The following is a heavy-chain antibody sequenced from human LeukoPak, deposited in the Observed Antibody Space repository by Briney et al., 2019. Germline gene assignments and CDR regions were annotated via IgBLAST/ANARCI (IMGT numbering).Heavy chain of an antibody. V-gene: IGHV3-30-3*01. Sequence: PGGSLRLSCAAPGFTFSSYWMSWVRQAPGKGLEWVAVISYDGSNKYYADSVKGRFTISRDNSKNTLYLQMNSLRAEDTAVYYCARGYSSGWYEAGYGYWGQGTLVTVSS. CDR2: ISYDGSNK. CDR1: GFTFSSYW. D-gene: IGHD6-19*01. CDR3: ARGYSSGWYEAGYGY. J-gene: IGHJ4*02.